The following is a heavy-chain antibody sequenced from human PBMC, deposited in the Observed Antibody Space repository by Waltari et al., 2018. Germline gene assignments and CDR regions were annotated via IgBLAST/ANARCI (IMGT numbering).Heavy chain of an antibody. J-gene: IGHJ4*02. V-gene: IGHV4-59*01. CDR1: GGSISSYY. CDR2: IYYSGST. CDR3: AGGTPLAPDY. D-gene: IGHD3-16*01. Sequence: QVQLQESGPGLVKPSETLSLTCTVSGGSISSYYWSWIRQPPGKGLEWIGYIYYSGSTNYNPSLKSRVTISVDTSKNQFSLKLSSVTAADTAVYYCAGGTPLAPDYWGQGTLVTVSS.